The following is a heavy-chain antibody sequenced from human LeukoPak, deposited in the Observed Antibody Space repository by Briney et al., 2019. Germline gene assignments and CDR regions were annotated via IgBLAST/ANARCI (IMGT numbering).Heavy chain of an antibody. CDR2: IYYTGST. CDR3: ARISGSYYTTIDY. D-gene: IGHD3-10*01. J-gene: IGHJ4*02. V-gene: IGHV4-39*07. Sequence: SETLSLTCSVSGGSISSSNYYWGWIRQPPGKGLEWIGSIYYTGSTYYNPSLKSRVTISVDTSKNQFSLKLSSVTAADTAVYYCARISGSYYTTIDYWGQGTLVTVSS. CDR1: GGSISSSNYY.